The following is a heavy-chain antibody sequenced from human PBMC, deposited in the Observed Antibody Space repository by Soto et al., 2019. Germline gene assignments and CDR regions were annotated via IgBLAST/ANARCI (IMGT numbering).Heavy chain of an antibody. D-gene: IGHD1-26*01. CDR2: IIPIFGTA. CDR1: GGTFSSYA. CDR3: SKGKEGELLGGFEY. V-gene: IGHV1-69*01. Sequence: QVQLVQSGAEVKKPGSSVKVSCKASGGTFSSYAISWVRQAPGQGLEWMGGIIPIFGTANYAQKFQGRVTNTAEESTSKTYLGVGRLRTEDTAVYYCSKGKEGELLGGFEYWGQGTLVTVSS. J-gene: IGHJ4*02.